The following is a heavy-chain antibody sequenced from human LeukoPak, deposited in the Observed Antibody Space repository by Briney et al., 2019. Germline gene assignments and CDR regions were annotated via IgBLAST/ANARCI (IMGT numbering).Heavy chain of an antibody. CDR2: INANSGGT. V-gene: IGHV1-2*02. CDR1: GYTFTGYY. CDR3: ARQRGSYNWSYDY. D-gene: IGHD1-26*01. J-gene: IGHJ4*02. Sequence: ASVKVSCKASGYTFTGYYMHWVRQAPGQGLEWMGWINANSGGTNYAQKFQGRVTMTRDTSISTAYMELSRLRSDDTAVYYCARQRGSYNWSYDYWGQGTLVTVSS.